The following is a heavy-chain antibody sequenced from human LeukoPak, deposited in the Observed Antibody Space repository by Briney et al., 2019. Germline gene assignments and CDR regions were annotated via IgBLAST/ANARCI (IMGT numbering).Heavy chain of an antibody. V-gene: IGHV3-30-3*01. CDR3: ARGHYYDSSGLDY. CDR2: ISYDGSNK. J-gene: IGHJ4*02. D-gene: IGHD3-22*01. CDR1: GFTFSSYA. Sequence: GGSLRLSCAASGFTFSSYAMHWVRQAPGKGLEWVAVISYDGSNKYYADSVKGRFTISRDNSKNTLYLQMNSLRAEDTAVYYCARGHYYDSSGLDYWGQGTLVTVSS.